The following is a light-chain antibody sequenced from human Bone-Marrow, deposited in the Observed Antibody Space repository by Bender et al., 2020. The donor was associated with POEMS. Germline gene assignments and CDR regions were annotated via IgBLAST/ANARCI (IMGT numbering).Light chain of an antibody. CDR2: QDD. CDR3: QTWDLTTGI. V-gene: IGLV3-1*01. CDR1: KLEDKY. Sequence: SYELTQPPSVSVSPGQTVSITCSGDKLEDKYVCWYQVKPGQSPLLVIYQDDKRPSGIPERFSGSNSGNTATLTISGTQAMDEADYYCQTWDLTTGIFGGGTKVTVL. J-gene: IGLJ2*01.